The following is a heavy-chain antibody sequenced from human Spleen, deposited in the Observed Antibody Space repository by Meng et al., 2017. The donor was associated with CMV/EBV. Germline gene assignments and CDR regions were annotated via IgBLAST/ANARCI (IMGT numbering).Heavy chain of an antibody. D-gene: IGHD5-12*01. CDR1: GGSISSSTYY. CDR3: ARDSGGYDIDY. J-gene: IGHJ4*02. Sequence: GSLRLSCTVSGGSISSSTYYWGWIRQPPGKRLEWIGNIFYKGSTYYNPSLKSRVTISVDTSNNQFSLKLTSMTAADTAVYYCARDSGGYDIDYWGQGTLVTVSS. V-gene: IGHV4-39*07. CDR2: IFYKGST.